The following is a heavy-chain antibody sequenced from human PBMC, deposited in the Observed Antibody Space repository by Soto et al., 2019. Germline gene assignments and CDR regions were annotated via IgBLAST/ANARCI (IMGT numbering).Heavy chain of an antibody. Sequence: GGSLRLSCAASGFTFSASAMHWVRQASGKGLEWVGHIRSQANSYATAYAASVKGRFTISRDDSKNTAYLQMNSLKKEDTAVYYFYRLHNDYYGSAYYNWLSPWRQG. D-gene: IGHD3-10*01. CDR3: YRLHNDYYGSAYYNWLSP. CDR1: GFTFSASA. CDR2: IRSQANSYAT. V-gene: IGHV3-73*01. J-gene: IGHJ5*02.